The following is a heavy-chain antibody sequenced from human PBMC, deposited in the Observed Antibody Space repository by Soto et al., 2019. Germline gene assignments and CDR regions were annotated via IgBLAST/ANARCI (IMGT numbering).Heavy chain of an antibody. CDR1: GGSLRNYY. D-gene: IGHD1-1*01. V-gene: IGHV4-59*08. CDR2: IYYSGNS. Sequence: PSETLSLTCTVSGGSLRNYYWSWIRQPPGKGLEWIGHIYYSGNSNYNPSLRSRVTMSVDTSKSQFSLTVTSVTAADTAVYYCARQWANDWKGRDFFDFWGQGTMVTVSS. CDR3: ARQWANDWKGRDFFDF. J-gene: IGHJ3*01.